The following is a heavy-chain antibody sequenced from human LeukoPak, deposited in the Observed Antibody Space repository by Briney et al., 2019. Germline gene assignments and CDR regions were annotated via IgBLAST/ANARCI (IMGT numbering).Heavy chain of an antibody. CDR2: ISGSGGST. V-gene: IGHV3-23*01. Sequence: GGSLRLSCAASGFTFSSYAMSWVRQAPGKGLEWVSAISGSGGSTYYADSVKGRFTISRDNSKDTLYLQMNSLRAEDTAVYYCAKDRGDPQYYFDYWGQGTLVTVSS. CDR1: GFTFSSYA. J-gene: IGHJ4*02. CDR3: AKDRGDPQYYFDY. D-gene: IGHD3-10*01.